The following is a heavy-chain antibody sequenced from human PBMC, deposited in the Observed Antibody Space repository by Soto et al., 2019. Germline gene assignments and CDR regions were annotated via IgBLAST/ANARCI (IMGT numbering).Heavy chain of an antibody. V-gene: IGHV3-33*01. CDR3: ARDRNGGCFHMDV. J-gene: IGHJ6*02. D-gene: IGHD6-19*01. CDR1: GFPFCQYG. Sequence: QVQLVESGGGVVQPGGSLRLSCVGSGFPFCQYGMHWVRKAPGTGLEWVAVVWSDGNKESYADSVKGRFAITRDNSKDTFYREMNSLRVEDTAVYFGARDRNGGCFHMDVWGQGTKVSVSS. CDR2: VWSDGNKE.